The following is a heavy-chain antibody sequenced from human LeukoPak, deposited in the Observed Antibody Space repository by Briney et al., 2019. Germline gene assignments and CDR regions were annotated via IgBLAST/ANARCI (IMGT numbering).Heavy chain of an antibody. D-gene: IGHD2-2*01. CDR1: GFTFSSYW. V-gene: IGHV3-7*01. CDR3: ARSSTSLNKFGMDV. J-gene: IGHJ6*02. Sequence: PGGSLRLSCEASGFTFSSYWMTWVRQAPGKGLECVANIKPDGSEKYNVDSVKGRFTISRDNAKNSLYLQMNSLSAEDTAVYYCARSSTSLNKFGMDVWGQGTTVTVSS. CDR2: IKPDGSEK.